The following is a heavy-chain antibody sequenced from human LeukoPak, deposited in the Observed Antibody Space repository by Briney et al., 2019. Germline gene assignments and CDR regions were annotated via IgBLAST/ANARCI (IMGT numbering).Heavy chain of an antibody. D-gene: IGHD5-18*01. J-gene: IGHJ5*02. CDR2: IYWNDDK. CDR1: GFSLSTSGVG. CDR3: VLQWGIQLGFDP. V-gene: IGHV2-5*01. Sequence: SGPTLVNPTQTLTLTCTFAGFSLSTSGVGVGWIRQPPGKALEWLALIYWNDDKRCSPSLKSRLTISKDTSKNQVVLTMTNMDPVDTATCYCVLQWGIQLGFDPWGQGTLVTVSS.